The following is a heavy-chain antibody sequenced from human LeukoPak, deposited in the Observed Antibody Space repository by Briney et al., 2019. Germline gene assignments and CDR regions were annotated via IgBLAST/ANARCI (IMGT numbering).Heavy chain of an antibody. CDR2: IYHSGST. J-gene: IGHJ6*02. Sequence: SETLSLTCAVSGGSISSGGYSWSWIRQPPGKGLEWIGYIYHSGSTYYNPSLKSRVTISVDRSKNQYSLKLSSVTAADTAVYYCARERHYTMDVWGQGTTVTVSS. CDR1: GGSISSGGYS. D-gene: IGHD3-10*01. V-gene: IGHV4-30-2*01. CDR3: ARERHYTMDV.